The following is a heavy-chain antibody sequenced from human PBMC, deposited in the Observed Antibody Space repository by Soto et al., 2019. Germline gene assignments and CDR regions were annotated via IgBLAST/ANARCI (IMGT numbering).Heavy chain of an antibody. J-gene: IGHJ4*02. CDR1: GFTFSSYA. V-gene: IGHV3-23*01. CDR3: AKDPSHYDFWSGYYSY. D-gene: IGHD3-3*01. Sequence: PGGSLRLSCAASGFTFSSYAMSWVRQAPGKGLEWVSAISGSGGSTYYADSVKGRFTISRDNSKNTLYPQMNSLRAEDTAVYYCAKDPSHYDFWSGYYSYWGQGTLVTVSS. CDR2: ISGSGGST.